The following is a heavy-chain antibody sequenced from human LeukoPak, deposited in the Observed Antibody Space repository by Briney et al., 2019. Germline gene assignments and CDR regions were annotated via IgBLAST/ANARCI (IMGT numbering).Heavy chain of an antibody. CDR3: ARDLKVIDFDY. CDR2: ISAYNGNT. J-gene: IGHJ4*02. Sequence: ASVKVSCKASVYTFTNYGITWVRQAPGQGREWMGLISAYNGNTNYAQKLQGRVTMTTDTSTSTAYMELRSLKSDDTAVYYCARDLKVIDFDYWGQGTLVTVSS. CDR1: VYTFTNYG. V-gene: IGHV1-18*01.